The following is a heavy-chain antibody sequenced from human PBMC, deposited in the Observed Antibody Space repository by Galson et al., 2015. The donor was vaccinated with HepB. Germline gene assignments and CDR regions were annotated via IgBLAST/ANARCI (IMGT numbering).Heavy chain of an antibody. CDR2: ISYDGSNK. V-gene: IGHV3-30*04. Sequence: SLRLSCAASGFTFSSYAMHWVRQAPGKGLEWVAVISYDGSNKYYADSVKGRFTISRDNSKNTLYLQMNSLRAEDTAVYYCARAGKQLTYYYYYGMDVWGQGTTVTVSS. CDR1: GFTFSSYA. CDR3: ARAGKQLTYYYYYGMDV. J-gene: IGHJ6*02. D-gene: IGHD6-13*01.